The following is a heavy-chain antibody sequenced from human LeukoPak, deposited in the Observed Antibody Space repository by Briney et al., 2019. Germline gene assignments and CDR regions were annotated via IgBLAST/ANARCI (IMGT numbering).Heavy chain of an antibody. CDR3: ARGLSGFASSLGY. CDR2: INSDGSST. J-gene: IGHJ4*02. Sequence: GGSLRLSCAASGFTFSSYWMHWVRHAPGKGLVWVSRINSDGSSTSYADSVRGRFSISRDNAKNTLYLQMNSLRAEDTAVYYCARGLSGFASSLGYWGQGALVTVSA. CDR1: GFTFSSYW. D-gene: IGHD2-2*01. V-gene: IGHV3-74*01.